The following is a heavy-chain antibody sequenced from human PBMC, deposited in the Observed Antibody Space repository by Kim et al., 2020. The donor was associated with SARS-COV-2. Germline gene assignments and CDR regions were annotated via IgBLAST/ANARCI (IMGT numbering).Heavy chain of an antibody. V-gene: IGHV4-39*01. D-gene: IGHD1-7*01. Sequence: SETLSLTCTVSGGSISISNFYWSWLRQPPGKELEWIATIHYSGNTYYNPSLKSRVTISVDTSKNQFSLKLSSVTAADTAIYSCVRYTGNFGYYFDHWGQGTLVTVSS. CDR1: GGSISISNFY. J-gene: IGHJ4*02. CDR2: IHYSGNT. CDR3: VRYTGNFGYYFDH.